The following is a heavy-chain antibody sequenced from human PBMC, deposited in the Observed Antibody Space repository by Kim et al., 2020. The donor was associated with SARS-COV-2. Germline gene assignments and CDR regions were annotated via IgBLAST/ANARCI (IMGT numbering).Heavy chain of an antibody. CDR3: ARGWVGVVPSPILGLGPHYGYYAMDV. Sequence: SETLSLRCAVYVGSFSGYHWSWIRQSPGKGLEWIGEINHSGATNYNPSLKSRVAISADTSKNQFSLKLTSVTAADTAVYFCARGWVGVVPSPILGLGPHYGYYAMDVWGQGTTVTVSS. D-gene: IGHD3-3*01. CDR1: VGSFSGYH. J-gene: IGHJ6*02. CDR2: INHSGAT. V-gene: IGHV4-34*01.